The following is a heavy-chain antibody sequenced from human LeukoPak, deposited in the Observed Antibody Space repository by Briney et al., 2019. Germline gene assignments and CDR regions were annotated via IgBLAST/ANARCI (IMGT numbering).Heavy chain of an antibody. Sequence: GGSLRLSCAASGFTFSTFAVHWVRQAPGKGLEWVAFIRFDGSVKFYADSVKGRFTISRDNSKNTVYLQMNSLRPEDTAVYYCATHSSGYYYVNPLWQHWGQGTLVTVSS. CDR2: IRFDGSVK. CDR3: ATHSSGYYYVNPLWQH. CDR1: GFTFSTFA. V-gene: IGHV3-30*02. D-gene: IGHD3-22*01. J-gene: IGHJ1*01.